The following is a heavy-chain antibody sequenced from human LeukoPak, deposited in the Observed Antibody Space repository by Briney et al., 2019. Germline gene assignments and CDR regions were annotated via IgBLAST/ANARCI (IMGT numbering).Heavy chain of an antibody. D-gene: IGHD3-10*01. CDR1: GGSISSYY. CDR3: ARGYGSGNYPIDY. CDR2: IYYTGST. V-gene: IGHV4-59*01. Sequence: SETLSLTCTVSGGSISSYYGSWVRQPQGKGVEWIGYIYYTGSTNYKPSLKSRVTISVHTSKNQFSLKLNSVTAADTAVYYCARGYGSGNYPIDYWGQGTLVTVSS. J-gene: IGHJ4*02.